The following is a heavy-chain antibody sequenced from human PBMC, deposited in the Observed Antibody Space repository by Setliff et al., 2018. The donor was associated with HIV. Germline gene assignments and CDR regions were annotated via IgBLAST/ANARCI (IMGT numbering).Heavy chain of an antibody. J-gene: IGHJ4*02. V-gene: IGHV3-23*01. Sequence: PGGSLRLSCAASGFTFSSYAMNWVRQAPGLGLEWVSSISDTGDDTYSSNSVKGRFTISRDNSKNTLYLQMDSLRAEDTALYYCAKDSNPAAFLPYFDFWGQGTLVTVSS. CDR3: AKDSNPAAFLPYFDF. D-gene: IGHD2-2*01. CDR1: GFTFSSYA. CDR2: ISDTGDDT.